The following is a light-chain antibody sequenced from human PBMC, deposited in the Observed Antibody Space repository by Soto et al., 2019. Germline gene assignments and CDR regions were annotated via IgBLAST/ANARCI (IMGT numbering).Light chain of an antibody. Sequence: QSALTQPPSASGSPGQSVTISCTGTSSDVGAYKYVSWYQQYPGKAPKLMIYEVSKRPSGVPDRFSGSTSGNPASLTVSGLQAEDEADYYCTSYVGSNIWVFGGGTKLTVL. CDR2: EVS. J-gene: IGLJ3*02. CDR3: TSYVGSNIWV. V-gene: IGLV2-8*01. CDR1: SSDVGAYKY.